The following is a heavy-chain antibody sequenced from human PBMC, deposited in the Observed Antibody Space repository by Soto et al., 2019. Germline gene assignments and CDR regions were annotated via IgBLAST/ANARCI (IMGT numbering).Heavy chain of an antibody. CDR3: ASRTVTSRRRFDP. D-gene: IGHD4-17*01. V-gene: IGHV4-39*01. CDR1: GGSISSSSHY. J-gene: IGHJ5*02. Sequence: QLQLQESGPGLVKPSETLSLTCTVSGGSISSSSHYWGWIRQPPGKGLEWIGSVYNSGSTNYNPSLKSRVTISVDKSKNQFSLELTSVTAADTAVYYCASRTVTSRRRFDPWGQGTLVTVSS. CDR2: VYNSGST.